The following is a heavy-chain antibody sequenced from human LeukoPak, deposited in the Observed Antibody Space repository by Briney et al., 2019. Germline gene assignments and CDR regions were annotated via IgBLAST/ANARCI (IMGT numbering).Heavy chain of an antibody. CDR3: ARKPGITGTGGYYFDY. J-gene: IGHJ4*02. CDR1: GYSFTSYW. Sequence: GESLKISCKGSGYSFTSYWIGWGRQMPGKGLEWMGIIYPGDSDTRYSPSFQGQVTISADKSISTAYLQWSSLKASDTAMYYCARKPGITGTGGYYFDYWGQGTLVTVSS. CDR2: IYPGDSDT. V-gene: IGHV5-51*01. D-gene: IGHD1-7*01.